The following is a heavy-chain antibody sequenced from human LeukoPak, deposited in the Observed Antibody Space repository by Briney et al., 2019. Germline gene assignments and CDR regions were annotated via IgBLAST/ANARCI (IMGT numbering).Heavy chain of an antibody. J-gene: IGHJ6*03. Sequence: PGGSLRLSCAASGFNFNDYFISWMRQAPGKGLEWVSYISNSGGTTYYADSVKGRFTISRDNAKNSLYLQMNSLRAEDTAVYYCARERASGSYYKHYYYMDVWGRGTTVTISS. V-gene: IGHV3-11*01. CDR2: ISNSGGTT. CDR1: GFNFNDYF. CDR3: ARERASGSYYKHYYYMDV. D-gene: IGHD1-26*01.